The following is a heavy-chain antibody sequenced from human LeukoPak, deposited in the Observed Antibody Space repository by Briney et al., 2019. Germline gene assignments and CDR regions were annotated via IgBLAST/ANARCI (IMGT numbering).Heavy chain of an antibody. D-gene: IGHD1/OR15-1a*01. Sequence: GGSLRLSCAASGFTFSSYGMHWVRQAPGKGLEWVAVISYDGSNKYYADSVKGRFTISRDNSKNTLYLQMNSLRAEDTAAYYCANLFDWNKWGQGTLVTVSS. CDR1: GFTFSSYG. CDR3: ANLFDWNK. CDR2: ISYDGSNK. J-gene: IGHJ4*02. V-gene: IGHV3-30*18.